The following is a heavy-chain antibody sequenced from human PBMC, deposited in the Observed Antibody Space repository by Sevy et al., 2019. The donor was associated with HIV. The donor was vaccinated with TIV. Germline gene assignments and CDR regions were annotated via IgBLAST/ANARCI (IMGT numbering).Heavy chain of an antibody. V-gene: IGHV3-9*01. Sequence: GGSLRLSCAASGFTFDDYAMHWVRQAPGKGLGWVSGISWNSGSIGYADSVKGRFTISRDNAKNSLYLQMNSLRAEDTALYYCAKDLPHYGMDVWGQGTTVTVSS. CDR2: ISWNSGSI. J-gene: IGHJ6*02. CDR1: GFTFDDYA. CDR3: AKDLPHYGMDV.